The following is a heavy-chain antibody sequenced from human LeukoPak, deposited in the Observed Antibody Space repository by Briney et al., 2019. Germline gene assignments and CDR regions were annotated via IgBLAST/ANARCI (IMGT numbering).Heavy chain of an antibody. CDR1: GGSISSGSYY. J-gene: IGHJ6*03. D-gene: IGHD3-10*01. Sequence: SETLSLTCTVSGGSISSGSYYWSWMRQPAGKGLEWIGRIYSSGSTNYNPSLESRVTISVDTSKNQFSLKLSSVTAADTAVYYCAKIEQGGSGSPQYYYYYMDVWGKGTTVTVSS. CDR3: AKIEQGGSGSPQYYYYYMDV. V-gene: IGHV4-61*02. CDR2: IYSSGST.